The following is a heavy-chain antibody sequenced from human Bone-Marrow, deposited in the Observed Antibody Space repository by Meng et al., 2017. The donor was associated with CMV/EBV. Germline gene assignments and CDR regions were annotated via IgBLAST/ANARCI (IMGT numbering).Heavy chain of an antibody. CDR3: ARDRWSGYYRGYYYYGMDV. J-gene: IGHJ6*02. D-gene: IGHD3-3*01. Sequence: GGSLRLSCAASGFTFSSYSMNWVRQAPGKGLEWVSYISSSSTIYYADSVKGRFTISRDNAKNSLYLQMNSLRAEDTAVYYCARDRWSGYYRGYYYYGMDVWAQGTTVTFSS. V-gene: IGHV3-48*04. CDR2: ISSSSTI. CDR1: GFTFSSYS.